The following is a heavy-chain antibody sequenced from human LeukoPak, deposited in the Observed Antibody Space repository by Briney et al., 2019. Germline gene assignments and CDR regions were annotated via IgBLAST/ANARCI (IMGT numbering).Heavy chain of an antibody. CDR3: ARDTVGATDY. CDR1: GFTFSSSW. CDR2: IKPDGSEK. D-gene: IGHD1-26*01. Sequence: GGSLRLSCAASGFTFSSSWMSWVRQAPGKGLEWVTDIKPDGSEKYYVDSVKGRFTISRDNAKKSLYLQMNSLRAEDTALYYCARDTVGATDYWGQGTLVTVSS. V-gene: IGHV3-7*01. J-gene: IGHJ4*02.